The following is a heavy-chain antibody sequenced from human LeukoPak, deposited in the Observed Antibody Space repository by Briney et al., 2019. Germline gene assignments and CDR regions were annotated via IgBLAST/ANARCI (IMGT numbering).Heavy chain of an antibody. Sequence: GGSLRLSCAASGFTFSSYSMNWVRQAPGKGLEWVSSISSSSSYIYYADSVKGRFTISRDNSKNTLYLQMNSLRAEDTAIYYCAKNGDRGAYCSGGSCYPYYYYYIDVWGKGTTVTISS. CDR2: ISSSSSYI. D-gene: IGHD2-15*01. CDR1: GFTFSSYS. J-gene: IGHJ6*03. CDR3: AKNGDRGAYCSGGSCYPYYYYYIDV. V-gene: IGHV3-21*04.